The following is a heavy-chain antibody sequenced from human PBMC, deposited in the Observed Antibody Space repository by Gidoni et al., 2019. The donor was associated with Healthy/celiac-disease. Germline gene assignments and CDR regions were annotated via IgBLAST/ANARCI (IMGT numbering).Heavy chain of an antibody. J-gene: IGHJ4*02. CDR3: ARLGVATIRGFDY. D-gene: IGHD5-12*01. CDR2: IYYSGST. V-gene: IGHV4-39*01. Sequence: QLQLQESGPGLVTPSETLSLTCTVSGGSISSSSYYWGWIRQPPGKGLEWIGSIYYSGSTYYNPSLKSRVTISVDTSKNQFSLKLSSVTAADTAVYYCARLGVATIRGFDYWGQGTLVTVSS. CDR1: GGSISSSSYY.